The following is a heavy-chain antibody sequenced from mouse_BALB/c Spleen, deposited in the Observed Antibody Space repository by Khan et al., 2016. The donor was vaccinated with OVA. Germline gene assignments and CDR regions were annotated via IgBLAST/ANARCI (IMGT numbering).Heavy chain of an antibody. CDR1: GFSLTDYG. J-gene: IGHJ4*01. V-gene: IGHV2-6-1*01. CDR3: ARQPYDHYYIIDY. D-gene: IGHD1-1*01. Sequence: VKLEESGSGLVAPSQSLSITCTISGFSLTDYGVHWVRQPPGRGLEWLVVIWSDGSTTYNSALKSRLSIIKDNSKSQIFLKMNSLQTDDTAMYYCARQPYDHYYIIDYWGQGTSVTVSS. CDR2: IWSDGST.